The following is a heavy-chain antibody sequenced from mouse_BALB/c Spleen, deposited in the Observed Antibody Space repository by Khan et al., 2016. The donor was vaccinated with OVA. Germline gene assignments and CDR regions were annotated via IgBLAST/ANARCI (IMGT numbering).Heavy chain of an antibody. D-gene: IGHD2-14*01. V-gene: IGHV1S81*02. Sequence: VQLQESGAELVKPGASVKLSCKASGYTFTSYLMHWVKQRPGQGLEWIGEINPSNGRTNYNEKFKSKATLTVVTSSSTAYMQLSSLTSEDSAVEDCARFHYDRDDEGYYGMDYWGQGTSVTVSS. CDR3: ARFHYDRDDEGYYGMDY. J-gene: IGHJ4*01. CDR2: INPSNGRT. CDR1: GYTFTSYL.